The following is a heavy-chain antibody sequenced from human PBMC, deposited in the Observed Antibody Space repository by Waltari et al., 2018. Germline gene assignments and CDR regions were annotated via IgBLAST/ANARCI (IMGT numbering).Heavy chain of an antibody. CDR1: GYTFTSYG. V-gene: IGHV1-18*01. J-gene: IGHJ4*02. D-gene: IGHD1-1*01. Sequence: QVQLVQSGAEVKKPGASVKVSCKASGYTFTSYGISWVRQAPGQGLEWMGWISAYNGNTNYAQKLQGRVTMTTDTSTSTAYMERRSLRSDDTAVYYCARDRGYDWNYVGGDFDYWGQGTLVTVSS. CDR2: ISAYNGNT. CDR3: ARDRGYDWNYVGGDFDY.